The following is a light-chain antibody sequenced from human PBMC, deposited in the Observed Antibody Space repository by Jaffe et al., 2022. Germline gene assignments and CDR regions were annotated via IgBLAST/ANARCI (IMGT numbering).Light chain of an antibody. CDR2: GTS. Sequence: EIVLSQSPGTLSLSPGERATLSCRASQTISSAYLAWYQQIPGQAPRLLIYGTSSRATGIPDRFSGSGSGTDFTLTIDRLEREDFAVYYCQHYGSSPRTFGQGTKLEIK. V-gene: IGKV3-20*01. CDR1: QTISSAY. J-gene: IGKJ2*01. CDR3: QHYGSSPRT.